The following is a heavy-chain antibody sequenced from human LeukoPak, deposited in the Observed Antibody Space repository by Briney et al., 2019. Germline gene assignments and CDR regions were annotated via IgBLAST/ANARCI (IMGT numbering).Heavy chain of an antibody. CDR1: GFTFSSYS. V-gene: IGHV3-21*01. D-gene: IGHD4-17*01. CDR2: ISSSSSYI. Sequence: PGGSLRLSCAASGFTFSSYSMNRVRQAPGKGLEWVSSISSSSSYIYYADSVKGRFTISRDNAKNSLYLQMNSLRAEDTAVYYCARMESYGDYVDYWGQGTLVTVSS. J-gene: IGHJ4*02. CDR3: ARMESYGDYVDY.